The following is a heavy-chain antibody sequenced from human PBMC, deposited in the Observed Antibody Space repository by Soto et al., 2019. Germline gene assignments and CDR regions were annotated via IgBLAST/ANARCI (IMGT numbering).Heavy chain of an antibody. CDR2: VSSTGST. D-gene: IGHD3-22*01. CDR1: GGSLNSYY. J-gene: IGHJ5*02. CDR3: ARFSPPRKSYDSNPGWFDP. V-gene: IGHV4-59*01. Sequence: SETLSLTCTVSGGSLNSYYWTWIRQSPGKGLEWIGYVSSTGSTDYNPSLKSRVILSLDTSTSEVSLSLTSVTAADAAVYFCARFSPPRKSYDSNPGWFDPWGQGIMVTVS.